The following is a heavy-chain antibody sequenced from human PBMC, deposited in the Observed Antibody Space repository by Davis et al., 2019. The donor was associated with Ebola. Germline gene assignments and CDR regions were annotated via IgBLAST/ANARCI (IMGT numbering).Heavy chain of an antibody. CDR1: GFTLSNYN. D-gene: IGHD2-15*01. V-gene: IGHV3-48*02. J-gene: IGHJ6*02. Sequence: PGGSLRLSCAASGFTLSNYNMNWVRQAPGKGLEWVSYISSRGTTIYYADSVKGRFTISRDNAKNSLSLHMNSLRDEDTAVYYCARRILGDSRGAVDVWGQGTTVTVSS. CDR2: ISSRGTTI. CDR3: ARRILGDSRGAVDV.